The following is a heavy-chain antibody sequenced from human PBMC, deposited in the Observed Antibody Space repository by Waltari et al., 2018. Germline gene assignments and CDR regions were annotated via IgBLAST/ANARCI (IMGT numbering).Heavy chain of an antibody. CDR2: MTPNSVNT. D-gene: IGHD6-6*01. V-gene: IGHV1-8*03. CDR3: ARGIAPSSRAARQHIDY. Sequence: QVQLVQSGAEVKKPGASVKVSCKASGYTFTSYDINWVRQATGQGLEWMGWMTPNSVNTGYAQKFQDRVTIIRNTSISTAYMELSSRRSEDTAVYYCARGIAPSSRAARQHIDYRGQGTLVTVSS. CDR1: GYTFTSYD. J-gene: IGHJ4*02.